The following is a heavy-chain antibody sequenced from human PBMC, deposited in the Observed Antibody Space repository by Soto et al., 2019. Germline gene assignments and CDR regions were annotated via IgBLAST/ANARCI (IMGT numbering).Heavy chain of an antibody. CDR3: ARGHCSSTSCYKAYYSYYGMDV. CDR2: INSDGSST. D-gene: IGHD2-2*02. J-gene: IGHJ6*02. CDR1: GFTFSSYW. V-gene: IGHV3-74*01. Sequence: GGSLRLSCAASGFTFSSYWMHWVRQAPGRGLVWVSRINSDGSSTSYADSVKGRFTISRDNAKNTLYLQMNSLRAEDTAVYYCARGHCSSTSCYKAYYSYYGMDVWGQGTTVTVSS.